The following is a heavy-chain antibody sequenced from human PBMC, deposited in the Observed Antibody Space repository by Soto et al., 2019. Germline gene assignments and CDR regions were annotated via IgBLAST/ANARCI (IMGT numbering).Heavy chain of an antibody. CDR2: IYYSGST. V-gene: IGHV4-31*03. J-gene: IGHJ6*03. Sequence: SETLSLTCTVSGGSISSGGYYWSWIRQHPGKGLEWIGYIYYSGSTYYNPSLKSRVTISVDTSKNQFSLKLSSVTAADTAVYYCARNYYGSGYYYYMGVWGKGTTVTVSS. CDR1: GGSISSGGYY. CDR3: ARNYYGSGYYYYMGV. D-gene: IGHD3-10*01.